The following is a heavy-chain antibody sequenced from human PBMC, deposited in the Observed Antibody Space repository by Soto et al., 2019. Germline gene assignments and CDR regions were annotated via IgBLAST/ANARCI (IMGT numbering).Heavy chain of an antibody. CDR2: ISSNGGST. J-gene: IGHJ4*02. CDR3: ARERGDEWELLLDY. Sequence: GSLRLSCAASGFTFISYAMHWVRRAPGKGLESVSAISSNGGSTYYADSVKGRFTISRDNSKNTVYLQMGSLRAEDMAVYYCARERGDEWELLLDYWGQGALVTVSS. D-gene: IGHD1-26*01. V-gene: IGHV3-64*02. CDR1: GFTFISYA.